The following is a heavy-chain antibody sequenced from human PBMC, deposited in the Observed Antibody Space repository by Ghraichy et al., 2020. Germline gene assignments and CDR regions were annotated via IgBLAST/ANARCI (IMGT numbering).Heavy chain of an antibody. Sequence: SETLSLTCAVSGGSISSSNWWSWVRQPPGKGLGWIGEIYHSGSTNYNPSLKSRVTISVDKSKNQFSLKLSSVTAADPAVYYGARDKRFDFWSCSPYYYMGLWGKGNTVNVSS. CDR1: GGSISSSNW. CDR3: ARDKRFDFWSCSPYYYMGL. CDR2: IYHSGST. D-gene: IGHD3-3*01. J-gene: IGHJ6*03. V-gene: IGHV4-4*02.